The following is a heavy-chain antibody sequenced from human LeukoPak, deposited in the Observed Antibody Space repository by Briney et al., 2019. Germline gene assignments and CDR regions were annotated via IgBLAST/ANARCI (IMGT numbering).Heavy chain of an antibody. CDR2: MYYIGSP. Sequence: SSETLSLTCTVSGYSISSGYYWSWIRQPPGKGLEWIGHMYYIGSPNYNPSLKSRVTISVDTSKNQFSLKLTSMTAADTAVYYCARERDVAQGGAFDIWGQGTVVTVSS. J-gene: IGHJ3*02. CDR1: GYSISSGYY. V-gene: IGHV4-61*01. CDR3: ARERDVAQGGAFDI. D-gene: IGHD2-15*01.